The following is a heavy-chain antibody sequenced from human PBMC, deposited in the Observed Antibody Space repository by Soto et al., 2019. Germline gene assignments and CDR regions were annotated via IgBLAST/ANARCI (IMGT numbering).Heavy chain of an antibody. CDR2: INAGNGNT. J-gene: IGHJ4*02. CDR3: ASESYGGEFDY. D-gene: IGHD4-17*01. Sequence: VSVKVSCKASGFTFTSYAMHWARQAPGQRLEWMGWINAGNGNTKYSQKFQGRVTITRDTSASTAYMELSSLRSEDTAVYYCASESYGGEFDYWGQGTLVTVSS. V-gene: IGHV1-3*01. CDR1: GFTFTSYA.